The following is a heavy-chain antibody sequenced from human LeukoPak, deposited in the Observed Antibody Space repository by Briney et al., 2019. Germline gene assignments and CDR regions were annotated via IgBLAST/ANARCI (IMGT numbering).Heavy chain of an antibody. CDR2: INHSGST. CDR1: GGSFSGYY. J-gene: IGHJ6*02. V-gene: IGHV4-34*01. CDR3: ARGEYYYGMDV. Sequence: SETLSLTCAVYGGSFSGYYWSWIRQPPGKGLEWIGEINHSGSTNYNPSLKSRVTISVDTSKNQFSLKLSSVTAADTAVYYCARGEYYYGMDVWGQGTAVTVSS.